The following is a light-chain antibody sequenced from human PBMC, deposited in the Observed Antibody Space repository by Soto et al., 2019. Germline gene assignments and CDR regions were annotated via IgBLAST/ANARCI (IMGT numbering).Light chain of an antibody. CDR3: QQYNNRPTT. J-gene: IGKJ2*01. Sequence: EIVMTQSPATLSVSPGERATLSCRASQSVSSNLAWYQQKPGQAPRLLIYGASTRATGIPARFSGSGSGTEFTLTISSLPSEDFAVYYCQQYNNRPTTFGQGTKLEIK. CDR1: QSVSSN. CDR2: GAS. V-gene: IGKV3-15*01.